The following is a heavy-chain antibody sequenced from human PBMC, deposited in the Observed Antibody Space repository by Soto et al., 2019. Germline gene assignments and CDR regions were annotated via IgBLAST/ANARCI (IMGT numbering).Heavy chain of an antibody. J-gene: IGHJ4*02. CDR3: VRENRYDYSGYYYQGFDY. CDR1: GFTFSNYW. V-gene: IGHV3-74*01. CDR2: INSDGSSS. D-gene: IGHD3-22*01. Sequence: VQLVESGGGLVQPGGSLRLSCAASGFTFSNYWMHWVRQGPGKGLVWVSRINSDGSSSTYADSVKGRFTISRDNAKNSLYLQMNSLRAEDTAVYYCVRENRYDYSGYYYQGFDYWGQGTLVTVSS.